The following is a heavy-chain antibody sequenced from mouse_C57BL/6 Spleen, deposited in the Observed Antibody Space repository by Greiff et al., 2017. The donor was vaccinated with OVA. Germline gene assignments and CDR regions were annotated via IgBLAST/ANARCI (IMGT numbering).Heavy chain of an antibody. CDR1: GYTFTSYG. D-gene: IGHD2-1*01. Sequence: DVQLQESGAELVRPGSSVKMSCKTSGYTFTSYGINWVKQRPGQGLEWIGYINIGNGYTEYNEKVKGKATLTSDTSSSTAYMQLSSLTSEDSAIYFFSRSIYYGNYCYFDVWGTGTSVTVSS. J-gene: IGHJ1*03. CDR2: INIGNGYT. CDR3: SRSIYYGNYCYFDV. V-gene: IGHV1-58*01.